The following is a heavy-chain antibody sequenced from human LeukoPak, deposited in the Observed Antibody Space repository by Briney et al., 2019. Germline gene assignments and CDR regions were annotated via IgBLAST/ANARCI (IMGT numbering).Heavy chain of an antibody. D-gene: IGHD2-2*02. V-gene: IGHV3-43D*03. J-gene: IGHJ6*03. CDR2: ITWDGGNT. Sequence: GGSLRLSCAASGFTFDDYAMHWVRQAPGKGLEWVSLITWDGGNTYYVDSVKGRFTISRDNSKNSLYLQMNSLRAEDTAMYYCARRAASAIVYYYFYMDAWGKGTTVTVSS. CDR3: ARRAASAIVYYYFYMDA. CDR1: GFTFDDYA.